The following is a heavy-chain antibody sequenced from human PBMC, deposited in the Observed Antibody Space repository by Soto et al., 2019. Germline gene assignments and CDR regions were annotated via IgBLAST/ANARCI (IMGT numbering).Heavy chain of an antibody. V-gene: IGHV5-51*01. J-gene: IGHJ5*02. CDR2: IYPGDSDT. CDR1: GYSFTSYW. D-gene: IGHD2-2*01. Sequence: GESLKISCTGVGYSFTSYWIGWVRQMPGKGLEWMGIIYPGDSDTRYSPSFQGQVTISADKSITTAYLQWGSLKASDTAMYYCARGYCTTTICDPWFDPWGQGTLVTVSS. CDR3: ARGYCTTTICDPWFDP.